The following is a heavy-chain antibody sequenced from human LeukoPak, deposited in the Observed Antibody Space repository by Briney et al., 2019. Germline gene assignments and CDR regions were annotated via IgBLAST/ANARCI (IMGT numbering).Heavy chain of an antibody. D-gene: IGHD3-9*01. V-gene: IGHV3-23*01. J-gene: IGHJ3*02. CDR1: GFTFSSYA. CDR2: ISGSGGST. CDR3: AKDIRYFDWLPLDAFDI. Sequence: PGGSLRLSCAASGFTFSSYAMSWVRQAPGKGLGWVSAISGSGGSTYYADSVKGRFTISRDNSKNTLYPQMNSLRAEDTAVYYCAKDIRYFDWLPLDAFDIWGQGTMVTVSS.